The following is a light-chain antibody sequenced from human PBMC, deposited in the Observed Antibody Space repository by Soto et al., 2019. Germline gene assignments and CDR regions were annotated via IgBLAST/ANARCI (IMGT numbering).Light chain of an antibody. V-gene: IGKV3-20*01. CDR3: QQFSSYPLT. J-gene: IGKJ4*01. Sequence: EHGCTQSPGTLSRSQGERATLSCRASQSVSNNYLAWYQQKPGQAPRLLIYGASSRATGIPDRFSGSGSGTDFTLTISRLEPEDFAVYYCQQFSSYPLTFGGGTKVDIK. CDR2: GAS. CDR1: QSVSNNY.